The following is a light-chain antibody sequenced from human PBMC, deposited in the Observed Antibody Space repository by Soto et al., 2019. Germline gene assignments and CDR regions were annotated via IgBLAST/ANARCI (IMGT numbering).Light chain of an antibody. CDR3: SSYAAGYTQV. CDR1: SSDVGTYNY. J-gene: IGLJ3*02. CDR2: DVS. Sequence: QSALTQPPSVSGSPGQSVTISCTGTSSDVGTYNYVSWYQHHPGKAPKLMIYDVSKRPSGVSDRFSGSKSANTASLTISGLQAEDEADYYCSSYAAGYTQVFGGGTKLTVL. V-gene: IGLV2-11*01.